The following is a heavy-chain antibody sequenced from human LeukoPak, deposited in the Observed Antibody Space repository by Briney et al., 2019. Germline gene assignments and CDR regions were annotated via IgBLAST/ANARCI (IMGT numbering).Heavy chain of an antibody. CDR2: IYSGGST. V-gene: IGHV3-66*01. D-gene: IGHD1-26*01. CDR3: ASTGSYGIQH. J-gene: IGHJ1*01. CDR1: GFTFSSNY. Sequence: PGGSLRLSCAASGFTFSSNYMSWVPQAPGKGLEWVSDIYSGGSTYYADAVKGRFTISRENPNIPLYVQMNSRGDEDTAVYYCASTGSYGIQHWGQGTLVTVSS.